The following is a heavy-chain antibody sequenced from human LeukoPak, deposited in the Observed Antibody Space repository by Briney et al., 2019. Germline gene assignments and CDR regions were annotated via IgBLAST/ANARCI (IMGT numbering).Heavy chain of an antibody. J-gene: IGHJ4*02. D-gene: IGHD5-18*01. CDR2: VYWDNDY. V-gene: IGHV2-5*02. Sequence: SGPTLVKPTETLTLTCSFSGFSLKSGGEAVGWVRQPPGKALEFLALVYWDNDYRYSPSLRDRLNIIKDTSKKQVVLTMINMDPVDTGKYYCEHRRGYEAFDHWGQGSRLVVSS. CDR1: GFSLKSGGEA. CDR3: EHRRGYEAFDH.